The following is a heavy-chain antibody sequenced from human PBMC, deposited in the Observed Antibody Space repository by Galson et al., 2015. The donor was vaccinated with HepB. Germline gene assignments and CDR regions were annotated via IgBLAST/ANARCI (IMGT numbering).Heavy chain of an antibody. Sequence: LSLTCTVSGGSISSSSYYWGWIRQPPGKGLEWIGSIYYSGSTYYNPSLKSRVTISVDTSKNQFSLKLSSVTAADTAVYYCASLYSSNWPVLERWYFDLWGRGTLVTVSS. V-gene: IGHV4-39*07. D-gene: IGHD6-13*01. CDR2: IYYSGST. J-gene: IGHJ2*01. CDR1: GGSISSSSYY. CDR3: ASLYSSNWPVLERWYFDL.